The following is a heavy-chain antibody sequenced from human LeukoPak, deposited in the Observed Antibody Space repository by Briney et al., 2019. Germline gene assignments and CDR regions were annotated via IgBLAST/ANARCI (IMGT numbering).Heavy chain of an antibody. V-gene: IGHV1-8*01. CDR3: ARRGPWYYYYYMDA. CDR2: MNPNSGNT. CDR1: GYTFTSYD. D-gene: IGHD3-16*01. J-gene: IGHJ6*03. Sequence: ASVKVSCKASGYTFTSYDINWVRQATGQGLEWMGWMNPNSGNTGYAQKFQGRVTMTRNTSISTAYMELSSLRSEDTAVYYCARRGPWYYYYYMDAWGKGTTVTISS.